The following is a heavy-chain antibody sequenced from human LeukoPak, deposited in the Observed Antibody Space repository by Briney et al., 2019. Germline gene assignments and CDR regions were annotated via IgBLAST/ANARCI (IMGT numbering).Heavy chain of an antibody. CDR2: IYHSGST. V-gene: IGHV4-4*02. CDR3: ARGTGWPQFDY. Sequence: PLETLSLTCAVSGGSISSRNWWSWVRQPPGKGLEWIGEIYHSGSTNYNPSLKSRVTISADTSKNQFSLQLTSVTPEDTAVYYCARGTGWPQFDYWGQGTLVTVSS. J-gene: IGHJ4*02. D-gene: IGHD6-19*01. CDR1: GGSISSRNW.